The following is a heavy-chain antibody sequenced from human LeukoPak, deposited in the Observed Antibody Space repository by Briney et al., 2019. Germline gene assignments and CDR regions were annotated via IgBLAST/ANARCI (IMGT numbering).Heavy chain of an antibody. V-gene: IGHV3-9*01. CDR1: GFPFKDYG. CDR2: INWNGGGT. D-gene: IGHD1-26*01. Sequence: GGSLRLSCAATGFPFKDYGMHWVGQPPGKGLEWFSSINWNGGGTDYADSVKGRFTVSRDNAKNSLYLQLSSLRPEDTALYYCAKHMRATNTYSFFGLDVWGQGTTVTVSS. J-gene: IGHJ6*02. CDR3: AKHMRATNTYSFFGLDV.